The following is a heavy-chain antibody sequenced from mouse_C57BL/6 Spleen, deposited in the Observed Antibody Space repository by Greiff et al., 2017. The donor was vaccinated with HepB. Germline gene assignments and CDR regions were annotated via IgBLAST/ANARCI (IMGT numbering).Heavy chain of an antibody. CDR2: IYPGSGST. CDR3: ARRGDGFDY. D-gene: IGHD2-3*01. J-gene: IGHJ2*01. Sequence: QVHVKQPGAELVKPGASVKMSCKASGYTFTSYWITWVKQRPGQGLEWIGDIYPGSGSTNYNEKFKSKATLTVDTSSSTAYMQLSSLTSEDSAVYYCARRGDGFDYWGQGTTLTVSS. V-gene: IGHV1-55*01. CDR1: GYTFTSYW.